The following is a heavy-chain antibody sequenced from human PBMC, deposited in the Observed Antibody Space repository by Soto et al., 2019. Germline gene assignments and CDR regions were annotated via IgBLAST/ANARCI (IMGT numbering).Heavy chain of an antibody. D-gene: IGHD3-10*01. CDR3: ARPRRLGDFSAFDI. Sequence: QVTLKESGPVLVKPTETLTLTCTVSGFSLSNARMGVSWIRQPPGKALEWLAHIFSIDEKSYSTSLKSRLTISKDTSKSQVVLTMTNMDPVDTATYYCARPRRLGDFSAFDIWGQGTMVTVSS. CDR1: GFSLSNARMG. V-gene: IGHV2-26*01. CDR2: IFSIDEK. J-gene: IGHJ3*02.